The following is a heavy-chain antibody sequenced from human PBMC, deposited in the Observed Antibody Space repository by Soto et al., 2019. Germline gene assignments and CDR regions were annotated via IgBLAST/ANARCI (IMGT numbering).Heavy chain of an antibody. J-gene: IGHJ4*02. Sequence: QVQLVQSGAEVKKPGSSVKVSCKASGGTFGSYAFSWVRQAPGQGLEWMGGIIPVSGAAHYAQKFQGRVTITADEPTSTADMELRSLSSQDTAGYYCATALGCRSSSCTLDYWGQGT. V-gene: IGHV1-69*01. CDR3: ATALGCRSSSCTLDY. D-gene: IGHD2-2*01. CDR1: GGTFGSYA. CDR2: IIPVSGAA.